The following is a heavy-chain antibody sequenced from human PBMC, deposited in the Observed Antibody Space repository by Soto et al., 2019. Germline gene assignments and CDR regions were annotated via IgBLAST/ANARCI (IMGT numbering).Heavy chain of an antibody. CDR3: TRGGGGLVY. D-gene: IGHD3-16*01. Sequence: ASVKVSCKASGYTFMNYVIHWVRQAPGQGLEWMGWINAGDGNTKFSQKFQGRVTITTDTSASTAYMELSSLRSEDTAVYYCTRGGGGLVYWGHGTLVTVSS. CDR2: INAGDGNT. J-gene: IGHJ4*01. CDR1: GYTFMNYV. V-gene: IGHV1-3*01.